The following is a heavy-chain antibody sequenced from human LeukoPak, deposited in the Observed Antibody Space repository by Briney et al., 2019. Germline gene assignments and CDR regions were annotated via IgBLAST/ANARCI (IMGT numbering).Heavy chain of an antibody. CDR2: SNSDGTKT. V-gene: IGHV3-74*01. D-gene: IGHD3-9*01. CDR3: ARGGLRYFDWDDGLDL. J-gene: IGHJ3*01. Sequence: GGSLRLSCVASGFAFSRYWMYWVRQAPGKGLVWVSRSNSDGTKTISAASVKGRFTISRDNAKNTVFLQMNSLGVEDTPVYYCARGGLRYFDWDDGLDLCGQGTLVTVSS. CDR1: GFAFSRYW.